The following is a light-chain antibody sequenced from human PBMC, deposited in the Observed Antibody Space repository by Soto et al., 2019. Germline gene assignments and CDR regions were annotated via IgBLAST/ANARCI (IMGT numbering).Light chain of an antibody. V-gene: IGKV1-6*01. CDR1: QGIRSD. CDR3: LQDYNFPWA. CDR2: GAS. Sequence: IQMTQSPSSLSASVGDRVTISCRASQGIRSDLAWYQQKPGKVPKLLIYGASKLEGGVPSRFSGSGFGTDFTLTLSSLQPEDFATYYCLQDYNFPWAFGQGTKVEIK. J-gene: IGKJ1*01.